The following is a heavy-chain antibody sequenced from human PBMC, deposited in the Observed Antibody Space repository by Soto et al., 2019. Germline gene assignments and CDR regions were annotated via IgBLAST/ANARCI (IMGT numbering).Heavy chain of an antibody. D-gene: IGHD2-15*01. Sequence: QVQLVQSGGEVKKPGASVKVSCKASGYTFTGYYLHWVRQAPGQGLEWLGWINPNTGDTNYAQKYQGRVALTGATSISTVSMELSRLRSDDTAVYYGTRLGISNAYWGKGTQVTVSS. J-gene: IGHJ4*02. CDR2: INPNTGDT. CDR1: GYTFTGYY. V-gene: IGHV1-2*02. CDR3: TRLGISNAY.